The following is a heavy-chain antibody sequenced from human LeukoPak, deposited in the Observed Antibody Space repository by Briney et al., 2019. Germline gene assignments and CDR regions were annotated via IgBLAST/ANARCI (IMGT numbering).Heavy chain of an antibody. CDR2: FYDSGST. Sequence: SETLSLTCSVSGVSISSSSDSWGWIRQPPGKGLEWIGTFYDSGSTYYNPSLKSRVTISVDTSKNPFSLKVTSVTAAGTALYSCARLLRITDYFDFWGQGTLVTVSS. V-gene: IGHV4-39*01. J-gene: IGHJ4*02. CDR1: GVSISSSSDS. CDR3: ARLLRITDYFDF. D-gene: IGHD3-16*01.